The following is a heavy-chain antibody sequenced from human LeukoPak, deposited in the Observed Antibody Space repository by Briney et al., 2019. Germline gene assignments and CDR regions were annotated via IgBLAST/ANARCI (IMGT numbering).Heavy chain of an antibody. D-gene: IGHD4-17*01. V-gene: IGHV1-18*01. CDR1: GYTFTSYG. CDR2: ISAYNGNT. J-gene: IGHJ4*02. CDR3: ARVGPYGDFSKYYFDY. Sequence: GASVKVSCKASGYTFTSYGISWVRQAPGQGLEWMGWISAYNGNTNYAQKLQGRVTMTTGTSTSTAYMELRSLRSDDTAVYYCARVGPYGDFSKYYFDYWGQGTLVTVSS.